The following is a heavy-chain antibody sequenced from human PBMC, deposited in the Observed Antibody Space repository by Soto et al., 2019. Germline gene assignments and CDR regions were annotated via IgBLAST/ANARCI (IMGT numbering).Heavy chain of an antibody. V-gene: IGHV4-34*01. J-gene: IGHJ6*02. CDR2: INHSGST. CDR3: ARMNPGIAVAGHYYYYGMDV. Sequence: ETLSLTCAVYGGSFSGYYWSWIRQPPGKGLEWIGEINHSGSTNYNPSLKSRVTISVDTSKNQFSLKLSSVTAADTAVYYCARMNPGIAVAGHYYYYGMDVWGQGTTVTVSS. CDR1: GGSFSGYY. D-gene: IGHD6-19*01.